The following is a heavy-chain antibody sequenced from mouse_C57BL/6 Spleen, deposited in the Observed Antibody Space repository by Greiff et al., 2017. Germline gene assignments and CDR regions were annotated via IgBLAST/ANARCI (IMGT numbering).Heavy chain of an antibody. CDR2: FYPGSGSI. V-gene: IGHV1-62-2*01. Sequence: QVQLQQSGAELVKPGASVKLSCKASGYTFTEYTIHWVKQRSGQGLEWIGWFYPGSGSIKYNEKFKDKATLTADKSSSTVYMKLSRLTSEDSAVYFCARHEEDYYGSSHPAWFAYWGQGTLVTVSA. D-gene: IGHD1-1*01. J-gene: IGHJ3*01. CDR3: ARHEEDYYGSSHPAWFAY. CDR1: GYTFTEYT.